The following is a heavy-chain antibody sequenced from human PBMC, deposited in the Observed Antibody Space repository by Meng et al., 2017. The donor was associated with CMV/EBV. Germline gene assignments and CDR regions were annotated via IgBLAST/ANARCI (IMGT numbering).Heavy chain of an antibody. Sequence: SVKVSCKGSGIPFRPHAINWVRLAPGHGLEWMGGIMPLSGFTSYAQRFQGRITITADKSTSTTYMDLSSLTSEDAAVYYCVFEGVDILTGSYKKFFDSWGQRTLVTVSS. J-gene: IGHJ4*02. CDR2: IMPLSGFT. CDR3: VFEGVDILTGSYKKFFDS. V-gene: IGHV1-69*10. CDR1: GIPFRPHA. D-gene: IGHD3-9*01.